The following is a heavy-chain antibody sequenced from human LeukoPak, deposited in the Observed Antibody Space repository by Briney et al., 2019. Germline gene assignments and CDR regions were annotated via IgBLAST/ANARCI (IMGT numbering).Heavy chain of an antibody. D-gene: IGHD6-19*01. Sequence: GGSLRLSCAASGFTFNNYGMHWVRQAPGKGPEWVSSISTSSSYIYYADSVKGRFTISRDNAKKSLYLQMNSLRADDTAVYYCARGASVVAGNDNAFDIWGQGTMVTVSS. V-gene: IGHV3-21*01. CDR3: ARGASVVAGNDNAFDI. CDR2: ISTSSSYI. J-gene: IGHJ3*02. CDR1: GFTFNNYG.